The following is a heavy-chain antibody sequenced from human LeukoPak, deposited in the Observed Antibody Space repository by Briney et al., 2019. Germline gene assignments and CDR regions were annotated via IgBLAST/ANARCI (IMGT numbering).Heavy chain of an antibody. Sequence: GASVKVSCKASGYTFTSYAMHWVRQAPGQRLEWMGWINAGNGNTKYSQKFQGRVTITRATSASTAYMELSSLRSEDTAVYYCARVGYDILTGYYRYGMDVWGKGTTVTVSS. CDR3: ARVGYDILTGYYRYGMDV. CDR1: GYTFTSYA. D-gene: IGHD3-9*01. CDR2: INAGNGNT. J-gene: IGHJ6*04. V-gene: IGHV1-3*01.